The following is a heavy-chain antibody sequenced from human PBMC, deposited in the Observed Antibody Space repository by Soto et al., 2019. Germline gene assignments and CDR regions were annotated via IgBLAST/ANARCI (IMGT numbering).Heavy chain of an antibody. V-gene: IGHV3-33*01. CDR3: ARGTTYDYGSRSPLPFDH. CDR1: GFTFSSYG. Sequence: GGSLRLSCAASGFTFSSYGMHWVRQAPGKGLEWVAVIWFDGSSKYYADSVKGRFTISRDNSKNTLDLQMNSLRAEDTAVYYCARGTTYDYGSRSPLPFDHWGQGTLVTVSS. J-gene: IGHJ4*02. D-gene: IGHD3-10*01. CDR2: IWFDGSSK.